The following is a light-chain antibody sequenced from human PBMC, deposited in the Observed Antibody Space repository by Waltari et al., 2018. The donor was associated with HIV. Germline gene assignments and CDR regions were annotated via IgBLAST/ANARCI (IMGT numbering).Light chain of an antibody. CDR1: TSNIGSND. CDR3: VAWDDSLRGVL. CDR2: RNN. J-gene: IGLJ2*01. V-gene: IGLV1-47*01. Sequence: SVLTQPPSASGTPGQRVTISCSGSTSNIGSNDVFWYQPLPGAAPKPLIHRNNQRPSGVPDRFSGSTSGTSASLAISGLRSEDEADYYCVAWDDSLRGVLFGGGTKVAVL.